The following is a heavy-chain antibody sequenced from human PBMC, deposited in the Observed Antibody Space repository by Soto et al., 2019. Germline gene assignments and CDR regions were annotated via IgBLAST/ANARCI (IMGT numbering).Heavy chain of an antibody. D-gene: IGHD3-3*01. J-gene: IGHJ4*02. V-gene: IGHV3-23*01. Sequence: GGSLRLSCVVSGRTFRSYAMSWVRQAPGKGLEWVSGISGGGAGTYYADSVKGRFTISRDPSTTTLFLDMYSLGAEDTAIYYCAKGRKPDHDDGLCAFDSWGQGVLVTVSS. CDR1: GRTFRSYA. CDR3: AKGRKPDHDDGLCAFDS. CDR2: ISGGGAGT.